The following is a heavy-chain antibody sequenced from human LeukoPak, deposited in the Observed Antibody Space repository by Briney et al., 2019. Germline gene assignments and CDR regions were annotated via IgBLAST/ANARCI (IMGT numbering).Heavy chain of an antibody. J-gene: IGHJ3*02. V-gene: IGHV1-2*02. CDR3: ARGIVVITLDAFDI. CDR1: GHTFTGYY. CDR2: INPNSGGT. Sequence: ASVKVSCKASGHTFTGYYMHWVRQAPGQGLEWMGWINPNSGGTNYAQKFQGRVTMTRDTSISTAYMELSRLRSDDTAVYYCARGIVVITLDAFDIWGQGTMVTVSS. D-gene: IGHD3-22*01.